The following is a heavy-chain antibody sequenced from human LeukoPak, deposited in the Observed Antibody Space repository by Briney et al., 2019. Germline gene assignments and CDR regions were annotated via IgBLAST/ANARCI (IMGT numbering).Heavy chain of an antibody. D-gene: IGHD2-2*01. CDR2: INPNTGAT. V-gene: IGHV1-2*02. Sequence: GASVKVSCKASGYTFTAYAMIWVRQAPGQGLEWMGWINPNTGATRFAQKFEGRVTLTRDTSISTVYMELSRLKSDDRAVYYCARMYSSNRYDYWGQGTLVTVSS. CDR1: GYTFTAYA. J-gene: IGHJ4*02. CDR3: ARMYSSNRYDY.